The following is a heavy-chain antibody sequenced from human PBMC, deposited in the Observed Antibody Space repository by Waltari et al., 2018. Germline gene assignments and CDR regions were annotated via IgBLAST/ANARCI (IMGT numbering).Heavy chain of an antibody. Sequence: QVQLQQWGAGLLKPSETLSLTCAVYGGSFSGYYWSWIRQPPGKGLEWIGEINHSGSHNYNPSLKSRVTISVDTSKNQFSLKLSSVTAADTAVYYCARHKMVGYYFDYWGQGTLVTVSS. D-gene: IGHD2-15*01. CDR3: ARHKMVGYYFDY. CDR2: INHSGSH. V-gene: IGHV4-34*01. J-gene: IGHJ4*02. CDR1: GGSFSGYY.